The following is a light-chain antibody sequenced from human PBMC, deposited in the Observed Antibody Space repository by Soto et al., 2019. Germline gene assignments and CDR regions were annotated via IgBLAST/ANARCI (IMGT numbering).Light chain of an antibody. CDR1: SSNIGRNT. V-gene: IGLV1-44*01. CDR2: STN. Sequence: QAVVTQPPSASGTPGQRVTISCSGSSSNIGRNTVDWYHQLPGTAPKLLIYSTNQRPSGVPDRFSGSKSGTSASLTISGLQSEDEGDYYCATWDDSLNGPVFGGGTKLTVL. CDR3: ATWDDSLNGPV. J-gene: IGLJ2*01.